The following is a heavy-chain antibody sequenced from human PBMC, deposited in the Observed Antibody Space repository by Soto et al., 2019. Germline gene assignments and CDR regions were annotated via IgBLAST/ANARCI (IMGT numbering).Heavy chain of an antibody. CDR3: AREALRYFDWLSYTLDPKTRFDY. Sequence: GGSLRLSCAASGFTFSSYAMHWVRQAPGKGLEWVAVISYDGSNKYYADSVKGRFTISRDNSKNTLYLQMNSLRAEDTAVYYCAREALRYFDWLSYTLDPKTRFDYWGQGTLVTVSS. CDR1: GFTFSSYA. J-gene: IGHJ4*02. CDR2: ISYDGSNK. D-gene: IGHD3-9*01. V-gene: IGHV3-30-3*01.